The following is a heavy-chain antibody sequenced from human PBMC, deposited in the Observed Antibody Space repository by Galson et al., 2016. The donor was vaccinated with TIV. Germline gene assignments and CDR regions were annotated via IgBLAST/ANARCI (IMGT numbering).Heavy chain of an antibody. Sequence: SLRLSCAASGFTVSDNFMTWVRQAPGRGLEWVSLISDGDSTSYADSVKGRFTISRDRSRNTLYLQMNSLRVEDTAVYFCARERRYCGNECYLYYYYGMDVWGQGTSVTVSS. CDR2: ISDGDST. D-gene: IGHD2-21*01. CDR1: GFTVSDNF. V-gene: IGHV3-66*02. CDR3: ARERRYCGNECYLYYYYGMDV. J-gene: IGHJ6*02.